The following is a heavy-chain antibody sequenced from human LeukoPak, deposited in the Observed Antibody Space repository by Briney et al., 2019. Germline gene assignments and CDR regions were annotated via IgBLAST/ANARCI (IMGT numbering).Heavy chain of an antibody. V-gene: IGHV3-7*01. CDR3: ASQGEYYDRHVDY. CDR2: IKQDGSAK. D-gene: IGHD3-22*01. J-gene: IGHJ4*02. Sequence: GGSLRLSCAASGFTFSSYWMSWVRQAPGKGLEWVANIKQDGSAKYYVDSVKGRFTISRDNAKNSLYLQMNSLRAEDTAVYYCASQGEYYDRHVDYWGQGTLVTVSS. CDR1: GFTFSSYW.